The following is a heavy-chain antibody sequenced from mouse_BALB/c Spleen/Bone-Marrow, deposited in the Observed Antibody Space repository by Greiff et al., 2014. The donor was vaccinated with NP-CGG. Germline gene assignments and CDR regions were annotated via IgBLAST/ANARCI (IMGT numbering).Heavy chain of an antibody. J-gene: IGHJ4*01. CDR1: GHAFSSSW. CDR2: IYPGDGET. CDR3: ATTVVAPMDY. D-gene: IGHD1-1*01. Sequence: QVQLKQSGPELVKPGASVKISCRGSGHAFSSSWMNWVKWRSGQGLEWIGRIYPGDGETNYNGKFKGKATLTADKSSSTAYMQLSSLTSVDSAVYFCATTVVAPMDYWGQGTSVTVSS. V-gene: IGHV1-82*01.